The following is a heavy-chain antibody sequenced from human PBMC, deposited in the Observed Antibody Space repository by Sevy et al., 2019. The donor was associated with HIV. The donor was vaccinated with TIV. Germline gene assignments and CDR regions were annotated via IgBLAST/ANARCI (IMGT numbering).Heavy chain of an antibody. V-gene: IGHV3-30-3*01. J-gene: IGHJ4*01. CDR2: ISYEGTET. Sequence: GGSLRLSCAASGFAFSSHAMHWVRQAPGKGLEWVAVISYEGTETFYVASVEGRFTISSDNSKNMLSLQINSLRPEETAVYYCARDGGYSIKLHPVYWGHGTLVTVSS. CDR1: GFAFSSHA. D-gene: IGHD6-13*01. CDR3: ARDGGYSIKLHPVY.